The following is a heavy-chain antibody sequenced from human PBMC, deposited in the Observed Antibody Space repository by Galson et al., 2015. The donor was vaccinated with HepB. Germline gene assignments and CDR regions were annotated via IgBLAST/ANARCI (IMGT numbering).Heavy chain of an antibody. Sequence: LRLSCAASGFPFSAYGMHWARQAPGKGLDWVAGITYDGGSHYYADSVKGRVTISRDNLKNTLFLQMSSLRPEDTAVYYCAKVATRGQWLARWNFDYWGQGILVTVSS. CDR3: AKVATRGQWLARWNFDY. V-gene: IGHV3-30*18. CDR2: ITYDGGSH. CDR1: GFPFSAYG. J-gene: IGHJ4*02. D-gene: IGHD6-19*01.